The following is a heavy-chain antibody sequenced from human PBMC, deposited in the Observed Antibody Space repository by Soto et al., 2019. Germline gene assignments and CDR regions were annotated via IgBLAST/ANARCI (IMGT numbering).Heavy chain of an antibody. J-gene: IGHJ6*04. D-gene: IGHD6-19*01. Sequence: QVQLVQSGAEVKKPGSSVKVSCKFSGGTFSNYAIDWVRLAPGHGLEWMGGIVPIFGTTYYTQKFQGRATIIADYSTTTDSLERNSLCSEDTAIFYCARVEAVAGLYNYHGLAVWGKGTAVTVSS. V-gene: IGHV1-69*12. CDR3: ARVEAVAGLYNYHGLAV. CDR1: GGTFSNYA. CDR2: IVPIFGTT.